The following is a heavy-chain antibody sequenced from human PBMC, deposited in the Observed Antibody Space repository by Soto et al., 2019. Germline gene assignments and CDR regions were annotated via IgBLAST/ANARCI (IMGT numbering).Heavy chain of an antibody. J-gene: IGHJ3*02. CDR3: ARSGPYRNPTPGAFDI. CDR1: GDSVSSNSAA. Sequence: SQTLSLTCAISGDSVSSNSAAWNWIRQSPSRGLEWLGRTYYRSKWYNDYAVSVKSRITINPDTSKNQFSLQLNSVTPEDTAVYYCARSGPYRNPTPGAFDIWGQGTMVTVSS. V-gene: IGHV6-1*01. D-gene: IGHD2-21*01. CDR2: TYYRSKWYN.